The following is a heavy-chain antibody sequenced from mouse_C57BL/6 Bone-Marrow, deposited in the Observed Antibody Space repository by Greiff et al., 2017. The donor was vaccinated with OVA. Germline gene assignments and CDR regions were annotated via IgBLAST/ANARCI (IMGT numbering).Heavy chain of an antibody. CDR2: ISSGSSTI. CDR1: GFTFSDYG. D-gene: IGHD4-1*01. CDR3: ARAGREVYYFDY. Sequence: EVQLQESGGGLVKPGGSLKLSCAASGFTFSDYGMHWVRQAPEKGLEWVAYISSGSSTIYYADTVKGRFTISRDNAKNTLFLQMTSLRSEDTAMYYCARAGREVYYFDYWGQGTTLTVSS. V-gene: IGHV5-17*01. J-gene: IGHJ2*01.